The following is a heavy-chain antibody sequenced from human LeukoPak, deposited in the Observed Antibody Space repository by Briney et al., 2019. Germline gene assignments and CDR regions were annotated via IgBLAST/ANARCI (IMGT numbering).Heavy chain of an antibody. Sequence: SETLSLTCTVSGGSISSSSYYWGWIRQPPGKGLEWIGSIYYSGSTNYNPSLKSRVTISVDKSKNQFSLKLSSVTAADTAVYYCARALRPYYYYMDVWGKGTTVTVSS. CDR3: ARALRPYYYYMDV. CDR1: GGSISSSSYY. D-gene: IGHD3-16*01. CDR2: IYYSGST. J-gene: IGHJ6*03. V-gene: IGHV4-39*07.